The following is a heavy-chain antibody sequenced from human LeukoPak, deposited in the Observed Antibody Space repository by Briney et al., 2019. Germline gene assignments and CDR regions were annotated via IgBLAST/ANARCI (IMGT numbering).Heavy chain of an antibody. CDR1: GFIFSDYA. J-gene: IGHJ4*02. CDR2: ISGRGTHI. V-gene: IGHV3-23*01. Sequence: PGGSLRLSCAASGFIFSDYAMTWVRQAPGKGLEWVSSISGRGTHIYYADSVKGRFTISRDNSKNTLYLQMNSLRAEDTAVYYCAKDQGISSRSWFYFDYWGQGTLVTVSS. CDR3: AKDQGISSRSWFYFDY. D-gene: IGHD6-13*01.